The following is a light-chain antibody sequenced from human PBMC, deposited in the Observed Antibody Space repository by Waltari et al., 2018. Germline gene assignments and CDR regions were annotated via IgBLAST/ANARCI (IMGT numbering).Light chain of an antibody. CDR2: KAS. Sequence: DIQMTKSPSTLSASVGDRVIFSCRASQSISKWLAWYQQKPGKAPKLLIYKASTLESGVPSRFSGSGSGTELTLTISSLQPEDFATYYCQQYNSYSVLSFGGGTKVEIK. CDR3: QQYNSYSVLS. V-gene: IGKV1-5*03. J-gene: IGKJ4*01. CDR1: QSISKW.